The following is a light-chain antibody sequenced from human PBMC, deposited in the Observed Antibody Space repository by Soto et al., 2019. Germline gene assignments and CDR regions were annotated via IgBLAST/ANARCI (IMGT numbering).Light chain of an antibody. CDR1: SGDIGSYNH. CDR3: TSYPDRQSHL. Sequence: QSVLTQPASVSGSPGQSITISSSGTSGDIGSYNHVAWYQQFPGKSPKLMIYAVSDRPPGVSDRFSGSKSGLTASLTIYGLPTEVEADYYCTSYPDRQSHLFGTRTKVTVL. J-gene: IGLJ1*01. V-gene: IGLV2-14*03. CDR2: AVS.